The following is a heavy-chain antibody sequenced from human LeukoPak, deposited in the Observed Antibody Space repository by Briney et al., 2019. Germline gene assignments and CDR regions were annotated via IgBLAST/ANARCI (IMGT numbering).Heavy chain of an antibody. J-gene: IGHJ3*02. CDR1: GGTFSSYA. V-gene: IGHV1-69*01. Sequence: SVKVSCKASGGTFSSYAISWVRQAPGQGLEWMGGIIPIFGTANYAQKFQGRVTITADESTSTAYMELSSLRSEDTAVYYCARPHSSPTDDAFDIWGQGTMVTVSS. D-gene: IGHD6-13*01. CDR3: ARPHSSPTDDAFDI. CDR2: IIPIFGTA.